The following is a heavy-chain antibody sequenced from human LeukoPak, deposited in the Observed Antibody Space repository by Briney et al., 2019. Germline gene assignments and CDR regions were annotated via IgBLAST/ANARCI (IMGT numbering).Heavy chain of an antibody. J-gene: IGHJ6*02. CDR2: ISSSSSYI. D-gene: IGHD2-15*01. Sequence: GGSLRLSCAASGFTFSSYSMNWVRQAPGKGLEWVSSISSSSSYIYYADSVKGRFTISRDNAQNSLYLQMNSLRAEDTAVYYCASTLKGGFHYYGMDVWGQGTTVTVSS. CDR3: ASTLKGGFHYYGMDV. V-gene: IGHV3-21*01. CDR1: GFTFSSYS.